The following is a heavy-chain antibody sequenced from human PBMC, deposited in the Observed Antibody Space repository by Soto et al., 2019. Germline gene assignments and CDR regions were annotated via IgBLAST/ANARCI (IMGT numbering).Heavy chain of an antibody. V-gene: IGHV4-59*08. CDR2: IYYSGST. CDR3: ASTSGDSDAFDF. CDR1: GVSISSYY. Sequence: SATLCLTCTVSGVSISSYYWSWSRQPPGKGLEWIGYIYYSGSTNYNPSLKSRVTISVDTSKNQFSLKLSSVTAADTAVYYCASTSGDSDAFDFWCQGTMVSV. J-gene: IGHJ3*01. D-gene: IGHD4-17*01.